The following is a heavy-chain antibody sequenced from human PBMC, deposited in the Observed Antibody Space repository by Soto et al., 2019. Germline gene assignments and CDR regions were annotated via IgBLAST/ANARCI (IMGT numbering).Heavy chain of an antibody. V-gene: IGHV4-30-2*01. Sequence: SETLSLTCAVSGGSISGYSWSWIRQPPGKGLEWIGYIYHSGSTYYNPSLKSRVTISVDTSKNQFSLKLSSVTAADAAVYYCTRQGFGEVHGLVDVWGQGTTVTVSS. J-gene: IGHJ6*02. D-gene: IGHD3-10*01. CDR1: GGSISGYS. CDR3: TRQGFGEVHGLVDV. CDR2: IYHSGST.